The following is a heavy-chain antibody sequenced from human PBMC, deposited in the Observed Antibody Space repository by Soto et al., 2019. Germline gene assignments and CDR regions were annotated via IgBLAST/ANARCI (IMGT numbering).Heavy chain of an antibody. CDR1: GFTFSNYW. CDR3: ARVEGGYYGSGSYGFDY. V-gene: IGHV3-7*01. D-gene: IGHD3-10*01. J-gene: IGHJ4*02. Sequence: EVQLVESGGGLVQPGGSLSLSCAASGFTFSNYWMTWVRQAPGKGLEWVANIKQDGSEKYYVDSVKGRSTISRANAKNSVYLHMDSLRVEDTAVYYCARVEGGYYGSGSYGFDYWGQGSLVTVSS. CDR2: IKQDGSEK.